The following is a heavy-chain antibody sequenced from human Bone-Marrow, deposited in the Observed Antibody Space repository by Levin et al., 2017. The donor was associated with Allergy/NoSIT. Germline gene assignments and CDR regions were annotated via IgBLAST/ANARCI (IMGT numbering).Heavy chain of an antibody. J-gene: IGHJ4*02. CDR2: ISSDGGIT. Sequence: GGSLRLSCSASGFTFSSNAMHWVRQAPGKGLKYLSSISSDGGITYYADSVKGRFTISRDNSKNTLYLQMSSLRAEDTAVYYCVKDQFVDYWGQGALVTVSS. D-gene: IGHD5-24*01. CDR3: VKDQFVDY. V-gene: IGHV3-64D*06. CDR1: GFTFSSNA.